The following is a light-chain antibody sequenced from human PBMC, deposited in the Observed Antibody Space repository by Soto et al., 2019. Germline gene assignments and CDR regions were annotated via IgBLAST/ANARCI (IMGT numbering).Light chain of an antibody. J-gene: IGLJ3*02. V-gene: IGLV2-23*02. CDR3: CSHAGGFRWV. CDR1: SSDVGSYDL. CDR2: EVT. Sequence: QSSLTQPASVSGSPGQSIAISCTGSSSDVGSYDLVSWYQQHPGKVPKLMIYEVTGRPSGVSSRFSGSKSGNTASLTISGLQAEDEADYYCCSHAGGFRWVCGGGTKLTVL.